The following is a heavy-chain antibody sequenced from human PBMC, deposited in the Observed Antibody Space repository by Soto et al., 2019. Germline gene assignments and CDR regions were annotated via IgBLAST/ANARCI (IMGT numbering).Heavy chain of an antibody. Sequence: LSLTCTVSGDSVSTGDRYWSWIRQPPGKALGWIAYIYSSGSTKYKPSLKSRVTISRDTAKNQFALKMTSVTAEDTARYYCARSRGCSSWLGGRGTLVTVSS. CDR2: IYSSGST. J-gene: IGHJ4*02. V-gene: IGHV4-61*08. D-gene: IGHD6-13*01. CDR1: GDSVSTGDRY. CDR3: ARSRGCSSWL.